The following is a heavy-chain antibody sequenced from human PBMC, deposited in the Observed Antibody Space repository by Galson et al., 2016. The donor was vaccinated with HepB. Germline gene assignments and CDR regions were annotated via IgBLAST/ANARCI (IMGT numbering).Heavy chain of an antibody. V-gene: IGHV1-18*04. J-gene: IGHJ6*02. CDR3: ARDVWHGMDG. CDR1: GYTFTTNG. D-gene: IGHD2-21*01. CDR2: ISANSGNT. Sequence: SVKVSCKASGYTFTTNGISWVRQAPGQGLEWLGWISANSGNTNYAQELQGRVTMTTDTSTSTAYRELRSLRSDDTAVYYCARDVWHGMDGWGQGTTVTVSS.